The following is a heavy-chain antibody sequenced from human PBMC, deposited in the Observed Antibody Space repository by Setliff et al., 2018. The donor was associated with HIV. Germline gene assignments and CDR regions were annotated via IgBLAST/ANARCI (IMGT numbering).Heavy chain of an antibody. Sequence: LRLSCAASGFSFSSYWMIWVRQAPGKGLEWVASINEDGSKRYFVDSVKGRFTISRDNAKNSLFLQLSSLRVEDTAVYYCARVWRTDGYNRMAFDIWGQGTMVTVSS. CDR3: ARVWRTDGYNRMAFDI. V-gene: IGHV3-7*03. D-gene: IGHD5-12*01. CDR1: GFSFSSYW. CDR2: INEDGSKR. J-gene: IGHJ3*02.